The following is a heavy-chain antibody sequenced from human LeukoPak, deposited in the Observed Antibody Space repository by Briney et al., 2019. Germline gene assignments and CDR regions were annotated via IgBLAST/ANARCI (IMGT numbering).Heavy chain of an antibody. Sequence: SETLSLTCTVSGGSISSSSYYWGWIRQPPGKGLEWIGSIYYSGSTYYNPSLKSRVTISVDTSKKKFSLKLSSVTAADTAAYYCARQPPSGAAGTFDYWGQGTLVTVSS. D-gene: IGHD6-13*01. CDR3: ARQPPSGAAGTFDY. J-gene: IGHJ4*02. CDR2: IYYSGST. V-gene: IGHV4-39*01. CDR1: GGSISSSSYY.